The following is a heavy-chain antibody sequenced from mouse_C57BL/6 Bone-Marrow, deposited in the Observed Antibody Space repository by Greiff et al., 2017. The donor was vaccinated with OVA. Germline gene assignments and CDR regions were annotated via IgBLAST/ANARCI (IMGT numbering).Heavy chain of an antibody. J-gene: IGHJ4*01. CDR2: IDPSDSYT. D-gene: IGHD2-3*01. Sequence: QVQLQQPGAELVKPGASVKLSCKASGYTFTSYWMQWVKQRPGQGLEWIGGIDPSDSYTNYNQKFKGKATLTVDTSSSTAYMQLSSLTSEDSAVYDCSTRLLYYAMDYWDRGTAVTVTS. CDR1: GYTFTSYW. V-gene: IGHV1-50*01. CDR3: STRLLYYAMDY.